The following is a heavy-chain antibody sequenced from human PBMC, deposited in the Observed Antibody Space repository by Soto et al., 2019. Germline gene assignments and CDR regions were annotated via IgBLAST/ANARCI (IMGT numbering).Heavy chain of an antibody. CDR2: IHYSGST. J-gene: IGHJ4*02. V-gene: IGHV4-59*01. D-gene: IGHD5-12*01. CDR3: AKVTGSLSDGYNDY. CDR1: GGSISTYY. Sequence: PXXTLSLPFTVSGGSISTYYWXWIPQPPGKGLEWVGYIHYSGSTNYNPSLKSRVTILVDASKNQFSLKLTSVTAADTAVYYCAKVTGSLSDGYNDYWGQGTLVTVSS.